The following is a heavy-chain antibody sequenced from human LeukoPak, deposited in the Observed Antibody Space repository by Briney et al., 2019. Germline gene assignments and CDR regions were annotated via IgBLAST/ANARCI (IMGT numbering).Heavy chain of an antibody. D-gene: IGHD2-2*02. CDR2: MNPNSGNT. V-gene: IGHV1-8*03. CDR3: ARDYCSSTSCYKRTFNY. CDR1: GYTFTSYD. Sequence: GASVKVSRKASGYTFTSYDINWVRQATGQGLEWMGWMNPNSGNTGYAQKFQGRVTITRNTSISTAYMELSSLRSEDTAVYCCARDYCSSTSCYKRTFNYWGQGTLVTVSS. J-gene: IGHJ4*02.